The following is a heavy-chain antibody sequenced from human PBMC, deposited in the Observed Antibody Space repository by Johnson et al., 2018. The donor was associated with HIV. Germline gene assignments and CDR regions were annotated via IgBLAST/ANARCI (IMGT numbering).Heavy chain of an antibody. Sequence: QVQLVESGGGLAQPAWSPRLSCAASGFTFSSYAMHWVRQAPGKGLEWVAVIRYDRSNKYYADSVKGRFTISRDNSKNTLYLQMNSLRAEDTTVYFCAREDRPCGSVREGGLVDAWGKGKMAPVSS. CDR2: IRYDRSNK. V-gene: IGHV3-33*08. J-gene: IGHJ3*01. D-gene: IGHD2-15*01. CDR3: AREDRPCGSVREGGLVDA. CDR1: GFTFSSYA.